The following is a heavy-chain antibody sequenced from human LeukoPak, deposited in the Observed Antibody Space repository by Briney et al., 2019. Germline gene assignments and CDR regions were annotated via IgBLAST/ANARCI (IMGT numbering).Heavy chain of an antibody. J-gene: IGHJ4*02. CDR1: GFTFDDYA. Sequence: GGSLRLSCAASGFTFDDYAMHWVRQAPGKGLEWVSGISWNSGSIGYADSVKGRFTISRDNAKNSLYLQMNSLRAEDTALYYCAKAIGSRPTLYFDYWGQGTLVTASS. CDR2: ISWNSGSI. CDR3: AKAIGSRPTLYFDY. D-gene: IGHD3-10*01. V-gene: IGHV3-9*01.